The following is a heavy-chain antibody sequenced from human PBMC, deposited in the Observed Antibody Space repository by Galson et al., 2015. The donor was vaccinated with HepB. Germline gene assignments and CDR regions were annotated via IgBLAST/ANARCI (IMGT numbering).Heavy chain of an antibody. CDR3: ARTIVVVGTNYYYGMDV. J-gene: IGHJ6*02. CDR2: IEWDDDK. CDR1: GFSFTTSGMC. Sequence: PALVKPTQTLTLTCTFSGFSFTTSGMCVSWIRQPPGKALEWLARIEWDDDKYYSTSLKTRLTISKDTSKNQVVLTMTNMDPVDIATYYCARTIVVVGTNYYYGMDVWGQGTTVTVSS. V-gene: IGHV2-70*11. D-gene: IGHD2-2*01.